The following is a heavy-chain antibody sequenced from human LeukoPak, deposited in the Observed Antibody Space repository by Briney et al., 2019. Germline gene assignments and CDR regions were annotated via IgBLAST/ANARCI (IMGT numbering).Heavy chain of an antibody. Sequence: PSETLSLTCAVYGGSFSGYYWSWIRQPPGRGLEWIGEINHSGSTNYNPSLKSLVTISVDTSKNQFSLKLSSVTAADTAVYYCAREVRDSSVSAVQHWGQGTLVTVSS. CDR2: INHSGST. CDR1: GGSFSGYY. V-gene: IGHV4-34*01. J-gene: IGHJ1*01. CDR3: AREVRDSSVSAVQH. D-gene: IGHD3-22*01.